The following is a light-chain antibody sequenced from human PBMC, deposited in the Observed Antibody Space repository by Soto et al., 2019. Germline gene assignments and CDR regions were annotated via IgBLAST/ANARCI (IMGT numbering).Light chain of an antibody. J-gene: IGLJ2*01. CDR1: SSDVGGYNY. CDR2: VVS. Sequence: QSALTQPASVSGSPGQSITISCTGTSSDVGGYNYVSWYQQHPGKAPKLMIYVVSNRPSGVSNRFSGSKSGNTASLTISGLQAEDEGDYYCSSYTSSSTLVVFGGGTKVTVL. CDR3: SSYTSSSTLVV. V-gene: IGLV2-14*01.